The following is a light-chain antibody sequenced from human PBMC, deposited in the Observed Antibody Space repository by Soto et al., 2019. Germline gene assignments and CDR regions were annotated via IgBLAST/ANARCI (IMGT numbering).Light chain of an antibody. CDR1: QSVSSN. J-gene: IGKJ4*01. CDR3: QQYNNWPQLT. Sequence: EIVMTQSPATLSVSPGERATLSCRASQSVSSNLAWYQQKPGQAPRLLIYGASTRATGIPARFSGSGSGTEFTLTISSLQSEDFAFYCCQQYNNWPQLTFGGGTKVEIK. V-gene: IGKV3-15*01. CDR2: GAS.